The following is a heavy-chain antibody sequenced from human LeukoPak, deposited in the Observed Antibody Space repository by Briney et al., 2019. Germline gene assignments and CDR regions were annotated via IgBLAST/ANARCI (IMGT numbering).Heavy chain of an antibody. CDR2: IYPGDSDT. Sequence: TGESLKISCKGSGYSFTSYWIGWVRQMPGKGLEWMGIIYPGDSDTRYSPSFQGQVTISADKSISAAYLQWSSLKASDTAMYYCARHAIASSSSSWFDPWGQGTLVTVSS. CDR3: ARHAIASSSSSWFDP. V-gene: IGHV5-51*01. J-gene: IGHJ5*02. CDR1: GYSFTSYW. D-gene: IGHD6-6*01.